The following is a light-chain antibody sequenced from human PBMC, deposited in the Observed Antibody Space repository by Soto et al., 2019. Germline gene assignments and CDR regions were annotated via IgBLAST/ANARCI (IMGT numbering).Light chain of an antibody. Sequence: DIQMTQSPSTLSGSVGDRVTITCRASQTISSWLAWYQQKPGKAPKLLIYETSSLEDGVPSRFTGSGSGTESSLTITSLQPEDFASYYCQQYKDYWTFGQGTKVDIK. CDR3: QQYKDYWT. J-gene: IGKJ1*01. V-gene: IGKV1-5*03. CDR2: ETS. CDR1: QTISSW.